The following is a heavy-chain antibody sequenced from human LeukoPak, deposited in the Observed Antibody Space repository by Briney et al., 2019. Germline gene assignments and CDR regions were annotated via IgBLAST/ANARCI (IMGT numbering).Heavy chain of an antibody. V-gene: IGHV4-31*03. J-gene: IGHJ4*02. CDR3: ASLYSSGWYYFDY. D-gene: IGHD6-19*01. CDR2: IYYSGST. Sequence: TLSLTCTVSGGSISSGGYYWSWIRPHPGKGLEWIGYIYYSGSTYYNPSLKSRVTISVDTSKNQFSLKLSSVTAADTAVCYCASLYSSGWYYFDYWGQGTLVTVSS. CDR1: GGSISSGGYY.